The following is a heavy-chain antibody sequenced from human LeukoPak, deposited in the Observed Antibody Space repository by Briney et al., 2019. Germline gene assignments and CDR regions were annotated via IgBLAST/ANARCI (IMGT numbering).Heavy chain of an antibody. CDR2: INPNSGGT. D-gene: IGHD3-10*01. J-gene: IGHJ4*02. CDR3: ARVMVRGIRESDY. Sequence: ASVKVSCKASGYTFTGYYMHWVRQAPGQGLEWMGWINPNSGGTNYAQKFQGRVAMTRDTSISTAYMELSRLRSDDTAVYYCARVMVRGIRESDYWGQGTLVTVSS. V-gene: IGHV1-2*02. CDR1: GYTFTGYY.